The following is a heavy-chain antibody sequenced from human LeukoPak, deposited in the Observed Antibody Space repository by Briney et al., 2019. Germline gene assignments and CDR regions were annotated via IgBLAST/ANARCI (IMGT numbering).Heavy chain of an antibody. CDR1: GFTVSSNY. D-gene: IGHD3-10*01. CDR2: IYSGGST. V-gene: IGHV3-66*02. Sequence: GGSLRLSCAASGFTVSSNYMSWVRQAPGKGLEWVSVIYSGGSTYYADSVKGRFAISRDNSKNTLYLQMNSLRAEDTAVYYCARDSIWFGSSVDYWGQGTLVTVSS. J-gene: IGHJ4*02. CDR3: ARDSIWFGSSVDY.